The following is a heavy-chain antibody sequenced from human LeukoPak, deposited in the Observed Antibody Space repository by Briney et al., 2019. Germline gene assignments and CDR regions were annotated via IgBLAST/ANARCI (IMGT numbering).Heavy chain of an antibody. D-gene: IGHD2-2*01. J-gene: IGHJ6*02. CDR3: ARALVVPAAMVYYYYGMDV. CDR1: GYTFTSYD. Sequence: ASVKVSCKASGYTFTSYDINWVRQATGQGLEWMGWMNPNSGNTGYAQKFQGRVTMTRNTSISTAYMELSSLRSEDTAVYYCARALVVPAAMVYYYYGMDVWGQGTTVTVSS. CDR2: MNPNSGNT. V-gene: IGHV1-8*01.